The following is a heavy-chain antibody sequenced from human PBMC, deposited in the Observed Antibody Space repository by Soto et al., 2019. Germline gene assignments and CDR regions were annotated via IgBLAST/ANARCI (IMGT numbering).Heavy chain of an antibody. Sequence: GGSLRLSCAASGFTFSTFSMNWVRQAPGKGLEWVSYISGTYAIYYADSVQGRFTISRDNAKNSVYLQMNSLRDEDTAIYYCARDLNWGIDYWGQGALVTVSS. CDR3: ARDLNWGIDY. V-gene: IGHV3-48*02. J-gene: IGHJ4*02. D-gene: IGHD7-27*01. CDR2: ISGTYAI. CDR1: GFTFSTFS.